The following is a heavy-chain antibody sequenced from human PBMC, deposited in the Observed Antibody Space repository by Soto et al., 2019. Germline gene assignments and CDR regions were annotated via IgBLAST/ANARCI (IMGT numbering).Heavy chain of an antibody. J-gene: IGHJ6*02. CDR1: GGSISSSSYY. D-gene: IGHD1-1*01. CDR2: IYYSGST. Sequence: SETLSLTCTVSGGSISSSSYYWGWIRQPPGKGLEWIGSIYYSGSTYYNPSLKSRVTISVDTSKNQFSLRLSSVTAADTAVYYCARNEEGTEAGDYYYGMDVWGQGTTVTVS. V-gene: IGHV4-39*01. CDR3: ARNEEGTEAGDYYYGMDV.